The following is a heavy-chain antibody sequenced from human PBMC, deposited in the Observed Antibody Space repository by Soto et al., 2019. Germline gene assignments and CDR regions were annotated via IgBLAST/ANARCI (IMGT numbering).Heavy chain of an antibody. CDR2: ISYDGSNK. Sequence: PGGSLRLSCAASGFTFSSYAMHWVRQAPGKGLEWVAVISYDGSNKYYADSVKGRFTISRDNSKNTLYLQMNSLRAEDTAVYYCARDKITGTTQFDYWGQGTLVTVSS. V-gene: IGHV3-30-3*01. J-gene: IGHJ4*02. D-gene: IGHD1-20*01. CDR1: GFTFSSYA. CDR3: ARDKITGTTQFDY.